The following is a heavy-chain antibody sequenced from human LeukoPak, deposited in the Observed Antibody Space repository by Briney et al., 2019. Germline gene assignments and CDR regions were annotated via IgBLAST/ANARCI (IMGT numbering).Heavy chain of an antibody. D-gene: IGHD2-8*01. CDR1: GFTFSSYG. CDR3: AKGGSAYCTNGVCSPRVVAAIDY. CDR2: ISSSGGST. Sequence: GGSLRLSCAASGFTFSSYGMSWVRQAPGKGREWVSVISSSGGSTYYADSVEGRFTISRDNSRNTLYLQMNSLRAEGTAVYYCAKGGSAYCTNGVCSPRVVAAIDYWGQGTLVTVSS. J-gene: IGHJ4*02. V-gene: IGHV3-23*01.